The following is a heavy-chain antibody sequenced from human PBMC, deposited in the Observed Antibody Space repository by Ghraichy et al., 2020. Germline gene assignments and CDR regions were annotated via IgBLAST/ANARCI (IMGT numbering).Heavy chain of an antibody. D-gene: IGHD3-16*01. V-gene: IGHV4-34*01. Sequence: SETLSLTCAAYGESFNGYYWTWIRQPPGKGLEWIGVIHYIGNTHYDPSLRSRVTISVDTSKKEFSLRLTAVTAADTALYYCVRGTWGREGYYVVSYGMDVGGQVTTVTVSS. J-gene: IGHJ6*01. CDR2: IHYIGNT. CDR3: VRGTWGREGYYVVSYGMDV. CDR1: GESFNGYY.